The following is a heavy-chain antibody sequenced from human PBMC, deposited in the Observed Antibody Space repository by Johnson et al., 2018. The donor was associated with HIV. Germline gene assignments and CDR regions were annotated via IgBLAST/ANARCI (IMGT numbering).Heavy chain of an antibody. CDR2: IYSGGST. D-gene: IGHD1-26*01. CDR1: GFTVSSNY. J-gene: IGHJ3*02. Sequence: VLLVESGGGLVQPGGSLRLSCAASGFTVSSNYMSWVRQAPGKGLEWVSVIYSGGSTYYADSVKGRFTISRDNSKNTLYLQMNSLRAEDTAVYYCAKDSRRWGAFSDAFDIWGQGTMVTVSS. V-gene: IGHV3-66*02. CDR3: AKDSRRWGAFSDAFDI.